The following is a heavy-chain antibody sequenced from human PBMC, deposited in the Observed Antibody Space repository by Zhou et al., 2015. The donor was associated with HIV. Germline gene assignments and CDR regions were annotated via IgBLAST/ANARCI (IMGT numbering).Heavy chain of an antibody. CDR2: IIPISGTT. CDR3: ARDPRYSGYGFQASTYYYYYGMDV. V-gene: IGHV1-69*06. CDR1: GGTFSNYG. Sequence: QAQLVQSGAEVKKPGSSVKVSCKAFGGTFSNYGISWVRQAPGQGLEWMGGIIPISGTTNYAQKFQGRVTISADKSTDTAYMELRSLRSEDTAIYYCARDPRYSGYGFQASTYYYYYGMDVWDQGP. D-gene: IGHD5-12*01. J-gene: IGHJ6*02.